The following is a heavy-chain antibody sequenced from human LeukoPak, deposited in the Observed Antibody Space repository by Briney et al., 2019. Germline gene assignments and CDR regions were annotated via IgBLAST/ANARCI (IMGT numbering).Heavy chain of an antibody. V-gene: IGHV1-8*01. CDR3: ARGLYCSGGSCRNWFDP. D-gene: IGHD2-15*01. Sequence: ASVKVSCKASGYTFTSYGINWVRQATGQGLEWMGWMNPNSGNTGYAQKFQGRVTTTRNTSISTAYMELSSLRSEDTAVYYCARGLYCSGGSCRNWFDPWGQGTLVTVSS. CDR1: GYTFTSYG. J-gene: IGHJ5*02. CDR2: MNPNSGNT.